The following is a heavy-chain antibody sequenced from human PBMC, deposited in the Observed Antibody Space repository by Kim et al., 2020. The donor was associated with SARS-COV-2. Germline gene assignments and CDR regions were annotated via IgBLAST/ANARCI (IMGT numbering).Heavy chain of an antibody. CDR3: ARGYCLGSPCYHPKFHKAKWYLDL. J-gene: IGHJ2*01. V-gene: IGHV4-34*01. CDR1: GGSFSSHY. CDR2: INHNGNT. D-gene: IGHD2-15*01. Sequence: SETLSLTCGVNGGSFSSHYWSWIRQSPGKGLEWIGEINHNGNTNYSPSLKSRVTISIDTSKDQFSLKMTSVTAADTAVYYCARGYCLGSPCYHPKFHKAKWYLDLWGRGTLVSVSS.